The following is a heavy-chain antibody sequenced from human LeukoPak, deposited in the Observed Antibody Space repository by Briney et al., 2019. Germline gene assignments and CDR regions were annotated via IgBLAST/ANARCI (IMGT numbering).Heavy chain of an antibody. Sequence: PGGSLRLSCAASGFTFSSYSMNWVRQAPGKGLEWVSYISSSSSTIYYADSVKGRFTISRDNSKNTLYLQMNSLRAEDTAVYYCAKDFEYFDWLLPTFDYWGQGTLVAVSS. CDR2: ISSSSSTI. J-gene: IGHJ4*02. CDR3: AKDFEYFDWLLPTFDY. V-gene: IGHV3-48*01. CDR1: GFTFSSYS. D-gene: IGHD3-9*01.